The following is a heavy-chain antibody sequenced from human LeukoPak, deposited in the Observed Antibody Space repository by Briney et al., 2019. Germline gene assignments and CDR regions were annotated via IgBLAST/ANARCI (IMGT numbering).Heavy chain of an antibody. CDR1: GFTFSSYT. CDR2: ISGSSYYI. CDR3: AKAQADYTIPYYYYYYMDV. V-gene: IGHV3-21*06. J-gene: IGHJ6*03. D-gene: IGHD3-3*01. Sequence: GGSLRLSCVASGFTFSSYTVNWVQQTPGKGLEWVSSISGSSYYIYYADSIQGRFTISRDNAENSLYLQMNSLRAEDTAVYYCAKAQADYTIPYYYYYYMDVWGKGTTVTVSS.